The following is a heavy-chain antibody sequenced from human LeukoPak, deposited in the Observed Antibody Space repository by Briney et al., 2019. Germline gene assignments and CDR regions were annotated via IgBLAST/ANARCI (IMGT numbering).Heavy chain of an antibody. V-gene: IGHV3-30*02. CDR3: AKVRLMVYAG. J-gene: IGHJ4*02. D-gene: IGHD2-8*01. CDR2: IRYDGSNK. CDR1: GFTFSSYG. Sequence: GGSLRLSCAASGFTFSSYGMHWVRQAPGKGLEWVAFIRYDGSNKYYADSVKGRFTISRDNSKNTLYLQVNSLRAEDTAVYYCAKVRLMVYAGWGQGTLVTVSS.